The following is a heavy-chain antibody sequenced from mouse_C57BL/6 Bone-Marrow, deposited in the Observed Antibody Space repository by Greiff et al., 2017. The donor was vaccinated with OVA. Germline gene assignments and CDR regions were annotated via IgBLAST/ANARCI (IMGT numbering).Heavy chain of an antibody. CDR2: IDPENGDT. Sequence: VHVKQSGAELVRPGASVKLSCTASGFNIKDDYMHWVKQRPEQGLEWIGWIDPENGDTEYASKFQGKATITADTSSNTAYLQLSSLTSEDTAVYYCTTDLNYYGSSFFDYWGQGTTLTVSS. V-gene: IGHV14-4*01. D-gene: IGHD1-1*01. J-gene: IGHJ2*01. CDR3: TTDLNYYGSSFFDY. CDR1: GFNIKDDY.